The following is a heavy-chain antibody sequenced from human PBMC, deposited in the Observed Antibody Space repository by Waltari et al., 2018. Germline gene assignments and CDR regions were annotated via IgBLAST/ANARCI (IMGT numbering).Heavy chain of an antibody. Sequence: EVQLLESGGGLVQPGGSLRLSCAASGFTFIRYAMSWLRQAPGKGLEWVSAISGSGGSTYYADSVKVRFTISRDNSKNTLYLQMNSLRAEDTAVYYCAKVPAGYSSSWPFDYWGQGTLVTVSS. V-gene: IGHV3-23*01. CDR3: AKVPAGYSSSWPFDY. CDR2: ISGSGGST. D-gene: IGHD6-13*01. CDR1: GFTFIRYA. J-gene: IGHJ4*02.